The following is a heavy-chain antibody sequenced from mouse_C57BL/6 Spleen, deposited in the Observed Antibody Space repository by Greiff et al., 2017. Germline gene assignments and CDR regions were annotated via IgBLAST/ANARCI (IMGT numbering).Heavy chain of an antibody. CDR2: INPNNGGT. Sequence: VQLQQSGPELVKPGASVKISCKASGYTFTDYYMNWVKQSHGKSLEWIGDINPNNGGTSYNQKFKGKATLTVDKSSSTAYMELRSLTSEDSAVYYCAKSPITTAHYFDYWGQGTTLTVSS. CDR1: GYTFTDYY. D-gene: IGHD1-1*01. CDR3: AKSPITTAHYFDY. J-gene: IGHJ2*01. V-gene: IGHV1-26*01.